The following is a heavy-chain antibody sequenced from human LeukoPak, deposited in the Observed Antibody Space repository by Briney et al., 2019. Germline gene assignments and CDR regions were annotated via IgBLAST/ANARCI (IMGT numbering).Heavy chain of an antibody. CDR1: GGSIRYYY. V-gene: IGHV4-59*08. CDR3: AASSHSGSYRAY. CDR2: SRDSGEG. Sequence: PSETLSLTCSVSGGSIRYYYWSWIRKPPGKGLEWIGYSRDSGEGNYNPSLQSRVIISRDTSKNQFSLNLMSMTAADTAVYYCAASSHSGSYRAYWGQGTPVTVSS. J-gene: IGHJ4*02. D-gene: IGHD3-10*01.